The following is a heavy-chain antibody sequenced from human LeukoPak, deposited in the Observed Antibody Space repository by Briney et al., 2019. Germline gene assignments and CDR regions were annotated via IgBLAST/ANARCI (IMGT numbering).Heavy chain of an antibody. D-gene: IGHD3-22*01. CDR3: AKDAGYYDSSGYYSAFDI. CDR2: ISYDGSNK. Sequence: GGSLRLSCAASGFTFSSYGMHWVRQAPGKGLEWEAVISYDGSNKYYADSVKCRFTISRDNSKNTLYLQMNSLRAEDTAVYYCAKDAGYYDSSGYYSAFDIWGQGTMVTVSS. CDR1: GFTFSSYG. J-gene: IGHJ3*02. V-gene: IGHV3-30*18.